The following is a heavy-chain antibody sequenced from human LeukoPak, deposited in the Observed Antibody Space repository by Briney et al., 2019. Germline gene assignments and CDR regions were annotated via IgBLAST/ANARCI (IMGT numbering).Heavy chain of an antibody. D-gene: IGHD6-13*01. CDR3: ASRLSSWFDY. Sequence: GESLKISCKGSGYNFPSYWIAWVRQMPGKGLEWMGIIYPGDSDTRYSPSFQGQVTISVDKSVSTAYLQWGSLKASDTAIYYCASRLSSWFDYWGQGTLVTVST. J-gene: IGHJ4*02. V-gene: IGHV5-51*01. CDR1: GYNFPSYW. CDR2: IYPGDSDT.